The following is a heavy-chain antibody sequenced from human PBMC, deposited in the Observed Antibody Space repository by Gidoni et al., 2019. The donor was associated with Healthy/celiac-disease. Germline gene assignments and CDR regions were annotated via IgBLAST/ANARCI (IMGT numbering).Heavy chain of an antibody. V-gene: IGHV1-18*04. D-gene: IGHD5-12*01. CDR3: ARDLQVVADVMNFGLRRDDMDV. J-gene: IGHJ6*02. Sequence: QVQLVQSGAEVKKPGASVKVSCKASVYTFTSYGISWVRQAPGQGLEWMGWISAYNGTTNYAQKLQGRVTMTTDTSTSTAYMELRSLRSDDTAVYYCARDLQVVADVMNFGLRRDDMDVWGQGTTVTVSS. CDR1: VYTFTSYG. CDR2: ISAYNGTT.